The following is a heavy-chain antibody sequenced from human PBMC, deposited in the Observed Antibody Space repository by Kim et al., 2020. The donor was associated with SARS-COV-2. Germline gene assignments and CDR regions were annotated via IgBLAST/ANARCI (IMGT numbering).Heavy chain of an antibody. D-gene: IGHD3-22*01. CDR2: IYYSGST. CDR3: ARDGYSYYDSSGYSEYYFDY. Sequence: SETLSLTCTVSGGSISSYYWSWIRQPPGKGLEWIGCIYYSGSTNYNPSLKSRVTISVDTSKNQFSLKLSSVTAADTAVYYCARDGYSYYDSSGYSEYYFDYWGHGTLVTVSS. CDR1: GGSISSYY. J-gene: IGHJ4*01. V-gene: IGHV4-59*13.